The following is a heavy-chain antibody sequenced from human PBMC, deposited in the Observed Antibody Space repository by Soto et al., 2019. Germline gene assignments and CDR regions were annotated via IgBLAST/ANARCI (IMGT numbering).Heavy chain of an antibody. V-gene: IGHV5-10-1*01. CDR2: IDPSDSYV. CDR3: TRRASSSFYHFDF. D-gene: IGHD2-2*01. J-gene: IGHJ4*02. CDR1: GYSFTAYW. Sequence: PGECLKISCQASGYSFTAYWITWVRQMPGKGLEWMATIDPSDSYVDYSPSFRGHVTFSVDRSITTVYLQWNSLKASDSAMYFCTRRASSSFYHFDFWGQGALVTVSS.